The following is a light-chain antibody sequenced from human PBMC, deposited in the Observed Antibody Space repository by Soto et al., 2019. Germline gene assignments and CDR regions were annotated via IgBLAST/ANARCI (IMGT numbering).Light chain of an antibody. CDR1: QSVSSN. V-gene: IGKV3-15*01. Sequence: EIVMTQSPATLSVSPGERATLSCRASQSVSSNLAWYQQKPGQAPRLLIYGASTRATGIPASFSGSGSETEFTLTISSLQSEDFAVYYCQQYNNWPPFTFGPGTKVDIK. CDR3: QQYNNWPPFT. CDR2: GAS. J-gene: IGKJ3*01.